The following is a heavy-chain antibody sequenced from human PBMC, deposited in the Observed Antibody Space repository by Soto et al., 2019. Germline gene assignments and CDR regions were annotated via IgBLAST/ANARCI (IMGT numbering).Heavy chain of an antibody. CDR1: GYTFTGYY. CDR2: INPNSGGT. V-gene: IGHV1-2*04. Sequence: ASVKVSCKASGYTFTGYYMHWVRQAPGQGLEWMGWINPNSGGTNYAQKFQGWVTMTRDTSISTAYMELSRLRSDDTAVYYCARDMAVGNYYGSGSPANYYYDGMDVWGQGTTVTVSS. D-gene: IGHD3-10*01. CDR3: ARDMAVGNYYGSGSPANYYYDGMDV. J-gene: IGHJ6*02.